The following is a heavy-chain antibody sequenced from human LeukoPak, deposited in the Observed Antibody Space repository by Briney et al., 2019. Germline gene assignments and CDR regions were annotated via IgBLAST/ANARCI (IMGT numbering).Heavy chain of an antibody. CDR3: ARESGYIDY. Sequence: SVKVSCKASGGTFSSYTISWVRQAPGQGLEWMGRIIPILGIANYAQKFQGRVTITADKSTSTASMELSSVRSEDTAVYYCARESGYIDYWGQGTLVTVSS. D-gene: IGHD2-15*01. J-gene: IGHJ4*02. CDR1: GGTFSSYT. V-gene: IGHV1-69*04. CDR2: IIPILGIA.